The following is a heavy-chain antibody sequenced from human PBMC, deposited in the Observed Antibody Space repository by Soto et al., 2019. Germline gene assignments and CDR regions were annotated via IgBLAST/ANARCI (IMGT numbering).Heavy chain of an antibody. D-gene: IGHD1-1*01. CDR2: ISAHNGNT. CDR1: GYAFTTYG. CDR3: ARGRYGDY. V-gene: IGHV1-18*01. J-gene: IGHJ4*02. Sequence: QVQLVQSGAEVKKPGASVKVSCKGSGYAFTTYGITWVRQAPGQGLEWMGWISAHNGNTNYAQKLQGRVTVTRDTSTSTAYMELRSLRSDDAAVYYCARGRYGDYWGQGALVTVSS.